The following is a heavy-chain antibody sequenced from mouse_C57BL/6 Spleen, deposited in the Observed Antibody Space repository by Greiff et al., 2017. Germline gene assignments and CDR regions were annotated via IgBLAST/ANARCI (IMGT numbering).Heavy chain of an antibody. CDR3: ARRNYVWYFDV. CDR1: GYTFTDYN. J-gene: IGHJ1*03. V-gene: IGHV1-18*01. D-gene: IGHD1-1*01. CDR2: INPNNGGT. Sequence: EVKVVESGPELVKPGASVKIPCKASGYTFTDYNMDWVKQSHGKSLEWIGDINPNNGGTIYNQKFKGKATLTVDKSSSTAYMELRSLTSEDTAVYYCARRNYVWYFDVWGTGTTVTVSS.